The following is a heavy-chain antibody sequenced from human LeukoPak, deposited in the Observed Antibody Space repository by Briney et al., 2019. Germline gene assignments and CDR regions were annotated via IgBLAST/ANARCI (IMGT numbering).Heavy chain of an antibody. J-gene: IGHJ3*02. D-gene: IGHD3-22*01. CDR2: IYPGDSDT. CDR1: GYSFTSYW. V-gene: IGHV5-51*01. CDR3: AREVTYYYDSSGYPRGVIDAFDI. Sequence: GESLKISCKGSGYSFTSYWIGWVRQMPGKGLEWMGIIYPGDSDTRYSPSFQGQVTISADKSISTAYLQWSSLKASDTAMYYCAREVTYYYDSSGYPRGVIDAFDIWGQGTMVTVSS.